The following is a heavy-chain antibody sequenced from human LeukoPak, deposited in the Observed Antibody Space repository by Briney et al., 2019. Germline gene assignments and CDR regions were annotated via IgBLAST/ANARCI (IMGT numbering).Heavy chain of an antibody. CDR1: GFTFSNAW. Sequence: GGSLRLSCAASGFTFSNAWMSWVRQAPGKGLQWVGRIKSRTDGGTTDHAAPVKGRFTISRDDSKNTVYLQMNSLKTEDTAVYYCSTDKNLAAAGTRLDYWGQGTLVTVSS. D-gene: IGHD6-13*01. CDR3: STDKNLAAAGTRLDY. V-gene: IGHV3-15*01. J-gene: IGHJ4*02. CDR2: IKSRTDGGTT.